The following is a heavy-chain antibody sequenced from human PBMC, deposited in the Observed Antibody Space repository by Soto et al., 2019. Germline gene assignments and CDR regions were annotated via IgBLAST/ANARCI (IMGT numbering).Heavy chain of an antibody. CDR3: ARGGAYKIDY. J-gene: IGHJ4*02. V-gene: IGHV3-48*02. Sequence: EVQLVESGGGLVQPGGSLRLSCAASGFTLSSYSMNWVRQAPGKGLEWVSYISSSSTIYYADSVKGRFTISRDNAKNSLWLQMNSLRDEDTAVYYCARGGAYKIDYWGQGTLVTVSS. CDR1: GFTLSSYS. D-gene: IGHD1-20*01. CDR2: ISSSSTI.